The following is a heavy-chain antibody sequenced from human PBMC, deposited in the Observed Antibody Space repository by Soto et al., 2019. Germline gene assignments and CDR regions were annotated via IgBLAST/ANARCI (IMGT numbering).Heavy chain of an antibody. CDR2: ISAYNGNT. CDR1: GYTFTSYG. J-gene: IGHJ5*02. CDR3: ARGSNIVATMAIWFDP. D-gene: IGHD5-12*01. V-gene: IGHV1-18*01. Sequence: GASVKVSCKASGYTFTSYGISWVRQAPGQGLEWMGWISAYNGNTNYAQKLQGRVTMTTDTSTSTAYMELRSLRSDDTAVYYCARGSNIVATMAIWFDPWGQGTLVTVSS.